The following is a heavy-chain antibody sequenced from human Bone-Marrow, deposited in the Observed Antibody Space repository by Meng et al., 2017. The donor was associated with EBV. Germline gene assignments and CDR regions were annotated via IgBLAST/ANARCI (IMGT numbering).Heavy chain of an antibody. V-gene: IGHV4-30-4*01. CDR1: SGSLSSGCFY. CDR2: IYFSGST. CDR3: RRGYGGYSIDY. J-gene: IGHJ4*02. D-gene: IGHD5-12*01. Sequence: QAGLHDAAPGLVTPLHFPSLSCSVSSGSLSSGCFYWTRIRQPPGKGLEWMGYIYFSGSTYYTPFLKSRVTISVDTFMNQSSLNLGSVTASDTVVYSCRRGYGGYSIDYWGQGTLVTVSS.